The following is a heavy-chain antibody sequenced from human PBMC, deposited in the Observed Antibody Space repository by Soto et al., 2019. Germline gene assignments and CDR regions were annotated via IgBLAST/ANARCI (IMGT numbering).Heavy chain of an antibody. V-gene: IGHV3-33*01. CDR1: GFTFSSYG. Sequence: GGSLRLSCAASGFTFSSYGMHWVRQAPGKGLEWVAVIWYDGSNKYFADSVKGRFTISRDNSKNTLYLQMNSLRAEDTAVYYCASSRDAFDIWGQGTMVTVSS. CDR3: ASSRDAFDI. J-gene: IGHJ3*02. CDR2: IWYDGSNK.